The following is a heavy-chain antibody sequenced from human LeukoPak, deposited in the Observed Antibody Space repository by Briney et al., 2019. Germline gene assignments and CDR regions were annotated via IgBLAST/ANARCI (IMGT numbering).Heavy chain of an antibody. CDR3: ARIAVAGMQYNWFDP. J-gene: IGHJ5*02. D-gene: IGHD6-19*01. CDR2: IYPGDSDT. CDR1: GYSFTSYW. V-gene: IGHV5-51*01. Sequence: GESLKISCKGSGYSFTSYWIGWVRQMPGKGLEWMGIIYPGDSDTRYSPSFQGQVTISADKSISTAYLQWGSLKASDTAMYYCARIAVAGMQYNWFDPWGQGTLVTVSS.